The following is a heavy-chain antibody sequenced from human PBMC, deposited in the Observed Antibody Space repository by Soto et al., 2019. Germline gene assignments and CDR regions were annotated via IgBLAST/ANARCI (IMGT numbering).Heavy chain of an antibody. CDR3: ARAISAMAPFDY. Sequence: QVQLQESGPGLVKPSGTLSLTCAVSGGSISSSNWWSWVRQPPGKGLEWIGEMYHSGSTNYNPSLKSRVTRSVDKSKNQFSLKLSSVTGADTAVYYCARAISAMAPFDYWGQGTLVTVSS. CDR1: GGSISSSNW. J-gene: IGHJ4*02. CDR2: MYHSGST. D-gene: IGHD5-18*01. V-gene: IGHV4-4*02.